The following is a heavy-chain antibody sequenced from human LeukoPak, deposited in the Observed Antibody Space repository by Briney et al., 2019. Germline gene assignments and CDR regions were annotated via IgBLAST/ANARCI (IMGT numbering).Heavy chain of an antibody. CDR3: AKDDEGQWPSPYYFDY. D-gene: IGHD6-19*01. J-gene: IGHJ4*02. CDR1: GFTFSGYW. Sequence: GGSLRLSCAASGFTFSGYWMSWVRQAPGKGLEWVANIKQDGSEKYYVDSVKGRFTISRDNSKNTLYLLMNSLRAEDTAVYYCAKDDEGQWPSPYYFDYWGQGALVTVSS. V-gene: IGHV3-7*03. CDR2: IKQDGSEK.